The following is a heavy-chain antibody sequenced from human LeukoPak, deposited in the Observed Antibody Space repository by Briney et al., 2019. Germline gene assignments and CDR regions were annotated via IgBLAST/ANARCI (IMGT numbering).Heavy chain of an antibody. CDR3: ARDLSYCSSTSCHGMDV. J-gene: IGHJ6*02. Sequence: GASVKVSCKASGGTFSSYAISWVRQAPGQGLEWMGGIIPIFGTANYAQKFQGRVTITADESTGTAYMELSSLRSEDTAVYYCARDLSYCSSTSCHGMDVWGQGTTVTVSS. CDR2: IIPIFGTA. V-gene: IGHV1-69*13. CDR1: GGTFSSYA. D-gene: IGHD2-2*01.